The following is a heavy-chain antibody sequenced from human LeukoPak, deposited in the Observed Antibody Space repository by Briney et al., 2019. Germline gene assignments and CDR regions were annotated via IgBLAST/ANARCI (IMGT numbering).Heavy chain of an antibody. CDR1: GGSFSGYY. CDR2: INHSGST. Sequence: SETLSLTCAVYGGSFSGYYWSWIRQPPGKGLEWIGEINHSGSTNYNPSLKSRVTISVDTSKNQFSLKLSSVTAADTAVYYCARGGYINYYYYYMDVWGKGTTVTVSS. J-gene: IGHJ6*03. CDR3: ARGGYINYYYYYMDV. V-gene: IGHV4-34*01. D-gene: IGHD1-1*01.